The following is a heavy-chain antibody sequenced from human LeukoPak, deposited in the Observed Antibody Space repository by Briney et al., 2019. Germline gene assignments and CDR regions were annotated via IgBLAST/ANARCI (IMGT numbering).Heavy chain of an antibody. V-gene: IGHV1-69*13. CDR2: IIPIFGTA. CDR1: GYTLTSYG. D-gene: IGHD4-23*01. Sequence: SVKVSCKASGYTLTSYGISWVRQAPGQGLEWMGGIIPIFGTANYAQKFQGRVTITADESTSTAYMELSSLRSEDTAVYYCGVGYGGPFDHWGQGTLVTVSS. CDR3: GVGYGGPFDH. J-gene: IGHJ4*02.